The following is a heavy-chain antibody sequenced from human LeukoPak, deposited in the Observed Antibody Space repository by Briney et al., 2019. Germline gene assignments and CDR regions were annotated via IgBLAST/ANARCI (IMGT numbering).Heavy chain of an antibody. D-gene: IGHD5-18*01. CDR1: GFTFSDYY. Sequence: PGGPLRLSCAASGFTFSDYYMSWIRQAPGKGLEWVSYISSSGSTIYYADSVKGRFTISRDNAKNSLYLQMNSLRAEDTAVYYCGRGYSYGYQAFDIWGQGTMVTVSS. V-gene: IGHV3-11*04. CDR3: GRGYSYGYQAFDI. CDR2: ISSSGSTI. J-gene: IGHJ3*02.